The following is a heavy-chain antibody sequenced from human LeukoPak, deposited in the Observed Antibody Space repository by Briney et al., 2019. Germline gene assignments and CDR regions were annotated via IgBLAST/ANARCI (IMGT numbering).Heavy chain of an antibody. J-gene: IGHJ4*02. CDR2: INTNTGNP. CDR1: GYTFTSYA. Sequence: ASVKVSCKASGYTFTSYAMNWVRQAPGQGLEWMGWINTNTGNPTYAQGFTGRFVFSLDTSVSTAYLQISSLKAEDTAVYYCARDPRLLKIAAAGMFDYWGQGTLVTISS. CDR3: ARDPRLLKIAAAGMFDY. D-gene: IGHD6-13*01. V-gene: IGHV7-4-1*02.